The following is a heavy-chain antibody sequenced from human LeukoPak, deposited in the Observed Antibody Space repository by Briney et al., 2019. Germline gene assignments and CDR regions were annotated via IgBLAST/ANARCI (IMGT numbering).Heavy chain of an antibody. CDR1: GGSISSSSYY. J-gene: IGHJ4*02. D-gene: IGHD3-3*01. CDR2: IYYSGST. Sequence: PSETLSLTCTVSGGSISSSSYYWGWIRQPPGKGLEWIGSIYYSGSTYYNPSLKSRVTISVDTSKNQFSLKLSSVTAADTAVYYCAHIGGYYDFWSGCGYWGQGTLVTVSS. V-gene: IGHV4-39*01. CDR3: AHIGGYYDFWSGCGY.